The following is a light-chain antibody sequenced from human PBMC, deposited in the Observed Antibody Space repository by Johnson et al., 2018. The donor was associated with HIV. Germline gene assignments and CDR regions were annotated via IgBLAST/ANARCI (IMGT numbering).Light chain of an antibody. CDR1: SSNIGSND. CDR2: ENN. V-gene: IGLV1-51*01. Sequence: QSVLTQPPSVSAAPGQKVTVSCSGSSSNIGSNDVSWYQQFPGAAPKLLIYENNKRPSGIPDRFSGSKSGTSATLAITGLQTEDEADYYCGTWDSSLSAGGVFGTGTKVTVL. J-gene: IGLJ1*01. CDR3: GTWDSSLSAGGV.